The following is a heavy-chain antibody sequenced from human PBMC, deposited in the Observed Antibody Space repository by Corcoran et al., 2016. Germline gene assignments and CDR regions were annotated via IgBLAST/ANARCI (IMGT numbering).Heavy chain of an antibody. CDR1: GFTFSSYS. Sequence: EVQLVESGGGLVKPGGSLRLSCAASGFTFSSYSMNWVRQAPGQGLEWVSSISYSSSYIYYADSVKGRFTISRDNAKNSRYLHMNSLRAEDTSVYYCARTGAVAGTHDYWGQGTLVTVSS. CDR2: ISYSSSYI. V-gene: IGHV3-21*01. CDR3: ARTGAVAGTHDY. D-gene: IGHD6-19*01. J-gene: IGHJ4*02.